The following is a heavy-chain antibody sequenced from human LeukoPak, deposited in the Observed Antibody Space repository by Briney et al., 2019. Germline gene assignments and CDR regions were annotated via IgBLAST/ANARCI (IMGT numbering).Heavy chain of an antibody. J-gene: IGHJ3*02. V-gene: IGHV3-66*02. D-gene: IGHD2-2*01. Sequence: PGGSLTLSCAASGFTVSRSYLTWVRPAPGKGLDWVSIIYSGGSASYADSVRGRFTISRDKTKNTLYLQMNSLRAEDTAVYYCARGGGCSGTNCYIDAFDIWGQGTVVTVSS. CDR1: GFTVSRSY. CDR2: IYSGGSA. CDR3: ARGGGCSGTNCYIDAFDI.